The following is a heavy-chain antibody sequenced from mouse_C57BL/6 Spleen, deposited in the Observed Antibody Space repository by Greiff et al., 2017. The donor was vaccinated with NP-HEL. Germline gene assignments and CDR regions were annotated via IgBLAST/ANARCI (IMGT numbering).Heavy chain of an antibody. CDR1: GFTFSSYG. CDR2: ISSGGSYT. Sequence: EVTLVESGGDLVKPGGSLKLSCAASGFTFSSYGMSWVRQTPDKRLEWVATISSGGSYTYYPDSVKGRFTISRDNAKNTLYLQMSSLKSEDTAMYYCARRGDGYYFDYWGQGTTLTVSS. V-gene: IGHV5-6*02. J-gene: IGHJ2*01. D-gene: IGHD3-3*01. CDR3: ARRGDGYYFDY.